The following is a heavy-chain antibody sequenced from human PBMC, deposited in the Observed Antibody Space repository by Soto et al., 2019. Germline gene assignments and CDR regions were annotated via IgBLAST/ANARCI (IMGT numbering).Heavy chain of an antibody. CDR1: GGSFTSNNW. D-gene: IGHD1-7*01. Sequence: QVQLQESGPGLMKASGNLSLTCAVSGGSFTSNNWWTWVRQPPGQGLEWIGEIYRTGSTNYNPSRRSRVTTSLDKSEKQISLKVTSLTAADTAVYYCASRDPGTSVDYWGQGTLVTFFS. J-gene: IGHJ4*02. CDR3: ASRDPGTSVDY. CDR2: IYRTGST. V-gene: IGHV4-4*02.